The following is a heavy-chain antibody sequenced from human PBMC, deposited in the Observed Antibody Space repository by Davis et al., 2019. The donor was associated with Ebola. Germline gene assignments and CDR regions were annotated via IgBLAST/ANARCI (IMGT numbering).Heavy chain of an antibody. CDR3: TTPGGQDSGYDVFDI. V-gene: IGHV1-46*03. Sequence: AASVKVSCKASGYIFTNYAMNWVRQAPGQGLEWMGMINPNDGRTIYAQKFQGRVTVTRDTSTTTVYMDLSSLRSEDTALYYCTTPGGQDSGYDVFDIWGQGTMVTVSS. J-gene: IGHJ3*02. D-gene: IGHD5-12*01. CDR1: GYIFTNYA. CDR2: INPNDGRT.